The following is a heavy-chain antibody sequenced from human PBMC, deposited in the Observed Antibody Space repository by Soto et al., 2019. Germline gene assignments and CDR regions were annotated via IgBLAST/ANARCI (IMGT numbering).Heavy chain of an antibody. CDR2: IYYSGST. V-gene: IGHV4-30-4*01. J-gene: IGHJ6*02. CDR3: AREGYNYNGMDV. Sequence: QVQLQESGPGLVKPSQTLSLTCTVSGVSISSGDYYWSWIRQHPGKGLEWIGYIYYSGSTGYNPSLKSRHSISLDTSKNQFSLKLSAVTAADTAVYYCAREGYNYNGMDVWGQGTTVTVSS. CDR1: GVSISSGDYY. D-gene: IGHD3-10*01.